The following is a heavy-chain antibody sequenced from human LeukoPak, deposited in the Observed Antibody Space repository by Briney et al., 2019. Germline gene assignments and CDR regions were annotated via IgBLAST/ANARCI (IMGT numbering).Heavy chain of an antibody. CDR2: IKKDGSGI. CDR1: GFRDSNSW. V-gene: IGHV3-7*03. Sequence: PGGAERLPHAVSGFRDSNSWMYWVPQAPAKGLEGVANIKKDGSGISYVDSVKGRFIISRDNARNSLYLQMNSLRVEGTAVYFCAGGSSMEVWGKGTAVTVSS. CDR3: AGGSSMEV. D-gene: IGHD1-26*01. J-gene: IGHJ6*04.